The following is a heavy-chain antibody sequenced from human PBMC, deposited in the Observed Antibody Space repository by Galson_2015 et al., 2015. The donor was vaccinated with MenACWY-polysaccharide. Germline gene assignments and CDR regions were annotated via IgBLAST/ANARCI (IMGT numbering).Heavy chain of an antibody. V-gene: IGHV1-18*01. D-gene: IGHD6-6*01. J-gene: IGHJ5*02. CDR3: ARDFRADRPGWFDP. Sequence: SVKVSCKASGYTFTTYGLSWLRQAPGQGLEWMGWISAYNGNTNYAQKFQGRVTMTTDTSTTTAYMELGSQRSDDTAVYYCARDFRADRPGWFDPWGQGTLVTVSS. CDR2: ISAYNGNT. CDR1: GYTFTTYG.